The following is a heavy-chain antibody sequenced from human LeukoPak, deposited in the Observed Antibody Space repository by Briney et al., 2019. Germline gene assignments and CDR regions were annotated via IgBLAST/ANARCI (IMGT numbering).Heavy chain of an antibody. V-gene: IGHV3-23*01. CDR2: ISDTGASR. CDR3: AKSGLIPGTTGTFDY. Sequence: PGGSLRLSCAASGFTFSSYAMNWVRQAPLKGLEWVSGISDTGASRYYADSVKGRFTISRDNSNNMLYLQMNSLRAEDTALYYCAKSGLIPGTTGTFDYWGQGTLATVSS. D-gene: IGHD1-1*01. CDR1: GFTFSSYA. J-gene: IGHJ4*02.